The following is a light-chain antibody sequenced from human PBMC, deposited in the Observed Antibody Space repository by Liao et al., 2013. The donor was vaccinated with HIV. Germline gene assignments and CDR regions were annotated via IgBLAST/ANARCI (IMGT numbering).Light chain of an antibody. Sequence: SFELTQPPSVSVSPGQTASVTCSGDELGNKNICWYQQRPGQAPTLVIHYDSDRPSGIPERISATNSGNTATLTISRVEAGDEADYSCQVWDSSNDHPVFGGGTKLTVL. CDR3: QVWDSSNDHPV. CDR2: YDS. V-gene: IGLV3-21*01. CDR1: ELGNKN. J-gene: IGLJ2*01.